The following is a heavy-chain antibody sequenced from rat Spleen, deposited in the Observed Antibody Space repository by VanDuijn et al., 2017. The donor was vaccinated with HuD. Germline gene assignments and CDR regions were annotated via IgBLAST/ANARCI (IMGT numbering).Heavy chain of an antibody. D-gene: IGHD1-4*01. CDR2: IWGDGNT. Sequence: VLLVESGGGLVQPGRSMKLSCAASGFTFSDYNMAWVRQPPGKGLEWMGIIWGDGNTNYNSALKSRLSISRDTSKSQVFLKMNSLQTEDTAIYFCTGDRSYPGLTPYVMDAWGQGTSVTVSS. CDR3: TGDRSYPGLTPYVMDA. J-gene: IGHJ4*01. CDR1: GFTFSDYN. V-gene: IGHV2-19*01.